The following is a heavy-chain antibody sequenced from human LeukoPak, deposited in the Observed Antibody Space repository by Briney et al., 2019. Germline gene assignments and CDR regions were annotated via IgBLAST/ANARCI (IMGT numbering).Heavy chain of an antibody. CDR1: GFTLSPYW. CDR2: IKGDGSDK. J-gene: IGHJ4*02. V-gene: IGHV3-7*01. D-gene: IGHD2-8*01. Sequence: GGSLILSCAASGFTLSPYWMAWVRQAPGKGPEWVANIKGDGSDKGYVDSVKGRFAISRDNARNSLYLQMNSLRAEDTGVYYCARDVNGALDYWGQGTLVTVSS. CDR3: ARDVNGALDY.